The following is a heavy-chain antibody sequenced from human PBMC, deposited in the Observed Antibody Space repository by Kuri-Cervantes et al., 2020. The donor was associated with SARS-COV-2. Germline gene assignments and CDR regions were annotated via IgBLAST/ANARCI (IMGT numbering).Heavy chain of an antibody. CDR2: INPNSGCT. Sequence: ASVKVSCKTSGGTFSSYSISWVRQAPGQGLDWMRWINPNSGCTNYAQKFQGRVTMTRDTSISTAYMELSRLRSDDTAVYYCARDRTRSSWYVWGGSIYGMDVWGQGTTVTVSS. V-gene: IGHV1-2*02. J-gene: IGHJ6*02. D-gene: IGHD6-13*01. CDR1: GGTFSSYS. CDR3: ARDRTRSSWYVWGGSIYGMDV.